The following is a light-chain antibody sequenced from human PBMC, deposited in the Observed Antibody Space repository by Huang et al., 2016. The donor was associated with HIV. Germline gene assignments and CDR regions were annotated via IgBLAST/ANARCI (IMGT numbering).Light chain of an antibody. J-gene: IGKJ2*01. CDR2: AAS. V-gene: IGKV1-9*01. CDR1: QGSSSY. CDR3: QQLNSYPLA. Sequence: IQLTQSPSSLSASVGDRVTITCRASQGSSSYLAWYQQKPGRAPKLLIYAASNLLSGVPSRFSGRGSGTNFTLTISSLQPEDFASYYCQQLNSYPLAFAGGTRLEIK.